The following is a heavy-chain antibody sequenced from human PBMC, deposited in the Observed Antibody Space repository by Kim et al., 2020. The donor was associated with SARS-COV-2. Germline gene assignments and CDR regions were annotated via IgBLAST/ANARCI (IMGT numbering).Heavy chain of an antibody. D-gene: IGHD5-12*01. CDR2: T. V-gene: IGHV1-18*01. Sequence: TRYAQKYQGRITMSTDTSTSTAYMELRSLRSDDTAVYYCVRDERWIVEYWGQGTLVTVSS. J-gene: IGHJ4*02. CDR3: VRDERWIVEY.